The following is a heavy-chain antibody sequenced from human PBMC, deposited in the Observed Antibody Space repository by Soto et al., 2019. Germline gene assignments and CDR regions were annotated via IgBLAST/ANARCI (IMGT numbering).Heavy chain of an antibody. CDR3: ARVDVAVTAIVYYYDGMDV. CDR2: ISAYNDNT. J-gene: IGHJ6*02. D-gene: IGHD2-21*02. V-gene: IGHV1-18*01. Sequence: QAQLVQSGAEVKKPGASVKVSCKASGYTFTSYGFTWVRQAPGQGLEWMGWISAYNDNTNYAQKFQGRVTMTTDTSTSTAYMELRGLRSDDTAVYYCARVDVAVTAIVYYYDGMDVWGQGTTVTVSS. CDR1: GYTFTSYG.